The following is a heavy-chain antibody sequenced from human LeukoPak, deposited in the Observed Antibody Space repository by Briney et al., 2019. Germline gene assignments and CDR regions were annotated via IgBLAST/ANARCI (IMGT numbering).Heavy chain of an antibody. CDR1: GYTFIDYY. CDR2: ISPDSGGT. CDR3: VTLGATNFDY. D-gene: IGHD1-26*01. Sequence: GASVKVSCKASGYTFIDYYIHWVRQAPGQGLELLGWISPDSGGTNYPQKFQGMVTLTRDTSISTAYMELSRLRSDDTAVYYWVTLGATNFDYWGQGILVTVSS. V-gene: IGHV1-2*02. J-gene: IGHJ4*02.